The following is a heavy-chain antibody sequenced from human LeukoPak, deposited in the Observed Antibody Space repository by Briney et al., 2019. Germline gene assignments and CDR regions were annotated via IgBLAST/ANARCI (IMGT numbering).Heavy chain of an antibody. J-gene: IGHJ5*02. CDR3: ARGAVGGYLRFDP. CDR1: ADSISSFSSYY. V-gene: IGHV4-61*01. CDR2: IYYSGST. Sequence: SETLSLTCTVSADSISSFSSYYWSWIRQPPGKGLEYIGFIYYSGSTNYNPSLKSRVTISLDTSKNQFSLRLTSVTSADTAVYFCARGAVGGYLRFDPWGQGTLVTVSS. D-gene: IGHD3-22*01.